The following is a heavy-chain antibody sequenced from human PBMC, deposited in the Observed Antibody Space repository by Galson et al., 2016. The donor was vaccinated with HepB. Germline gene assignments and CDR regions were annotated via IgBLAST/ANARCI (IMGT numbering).Heavy chain of an antibody. CDR2: INPSGGST. J-gene: IGHJ4*02. V-gene: IGHV1-46*01. Sequence: SVKVSCKASGYIFTSQYIHWVRQAPGQGLEWMGVINPSGGSTNYAQKFQGRFTMTSDTSTSSVYMELSSLRSEDTAVYYCARGSAWSHFDNWGQGTLVTVSS. CDR3: ARGSAWSHFDN. CDR1: GYIFTSQY. D-gene: IGHD1-26*01.